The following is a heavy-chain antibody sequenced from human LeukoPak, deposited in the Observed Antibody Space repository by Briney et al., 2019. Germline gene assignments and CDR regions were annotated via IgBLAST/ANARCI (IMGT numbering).Heavy chain of an antibody. V-gene: IGHV3-23*01. J-gene: IGHJ4*02. CDR2: ISGSGGST. Sequence: GGSLRLSCAASGFTFSRYAMSWLRQAPGKGLEWVSAISGSGGSTYYADSVKGRFTISRDNSKNTLYLQMNSLRAEDTAVYYCAKTTSSSSWYKGFDYWGQGTLVSVSS. CDR3: AKTTSSSSWYKGFDY. D-gene: IGHD6-13*01. CDR1: GFTFSRYA.